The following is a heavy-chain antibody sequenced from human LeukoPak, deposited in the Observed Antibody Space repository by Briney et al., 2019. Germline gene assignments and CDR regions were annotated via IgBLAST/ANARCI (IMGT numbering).Heavy chain of an antibody. V-gene: IGHV3-23*01. CDR1: GFTFSSYA. Sequence: QSGGSLRLSCAASGFTFSSYAMSWVRQAPGKGLEWVSAISGSGGSTYYADSVKGRFTISRDNSKSTLYLQMNSLRAEDTAVYYCAKDLYYYDSSSGAFDIWGQGTMVTVSS. CDR2: ISGSGGST. CDR3: AKDLYYYDSSSGAFDI. J-gene: IGHJ3*02. D-gene: IGHD3-22*01.